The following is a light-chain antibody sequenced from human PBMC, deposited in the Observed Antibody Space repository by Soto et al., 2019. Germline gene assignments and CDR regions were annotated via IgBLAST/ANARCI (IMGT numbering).Light chain of an antibody. CDR3: QSYDTSLSVLYV. J-gene: IGLJ1*01. Sequence: QSVLTQPPSVSGAPGQSVTTSCTGSSSNIGAGYDVHWYQQLPGTAPKLLIYGNSNRPSGVPDRFSGSKSGTSASLAITGLQAEDEADYYCQSYDTSLSVLYVFGTGTKVTVL. V-gene: IGLV1-40*01. CDR1: SSNIGAGYD. CDR2: GNS.